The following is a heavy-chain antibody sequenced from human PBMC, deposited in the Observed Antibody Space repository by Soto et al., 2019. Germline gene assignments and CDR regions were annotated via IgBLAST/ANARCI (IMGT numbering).Heavy chain of an antibody. J-gene: IGHJ4*02. V-gene: IGHV1-18*01. D-gene: IGHD4-17*01. CDR2: INGDNGNT. CDR3: ARDLGYGDYGTDF. Sequence: QVQLVQSGAEVKKPGASVKVSCQASGYSFSNKGISWVGQAPGQGFEWMGWINGDNGNTNYAQKFQGRVTMTTDTSTSTAYMELRSLRSDDTAVYYCARDLGYGDYGTDFSGQGTLVTVSS. CDR1: GYSFSNKG.